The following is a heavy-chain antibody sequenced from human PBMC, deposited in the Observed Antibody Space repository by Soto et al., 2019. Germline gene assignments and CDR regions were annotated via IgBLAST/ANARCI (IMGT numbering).Heavy chain of an antibody. J-gene: IGHJ6*02. CDR3: ARFWVTGKGGIDV. Sequence: QVQLVQSGAEVKKPGASVKVSCKASGYTFTSYGLSWVRQAPGQGLEWMGWINGYTGNTNYAQKFQGRVTMTTDTSTNTAYLDLWTLISEDTAVYYCARFWVTGKGGIDVWGQGTTVTVSS. CDR1: GYTFTSYG. V-gene: IGHV1-18*01. D-gene: IGHD3-16*01. CDR2: INGYTGNT.